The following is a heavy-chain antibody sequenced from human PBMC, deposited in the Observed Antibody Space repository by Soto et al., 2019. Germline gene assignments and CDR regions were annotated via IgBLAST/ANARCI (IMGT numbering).Heavy chain of an antibody. J-gene: IGHJ4*02. CDR3: ASRALDYGDFTDY. V-gene: IGHV1-18*01. CDR1: GYTFSRYG. CDR2: ISAYNGNT. D-gene: IGHD4-17*01. Sequence: APVKVSLKASGYTFSRYGISWVRQAPGQGLEWMGWISAYNGNTNYAQKLQGRVTMTTDTSTSTAYMELRSLRSDDTAVYYCASRALDYGDFTDYWGQGTLVTVSS.